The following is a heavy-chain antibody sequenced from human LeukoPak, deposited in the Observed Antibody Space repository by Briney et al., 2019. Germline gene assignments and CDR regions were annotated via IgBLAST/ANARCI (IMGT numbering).Heavy chain of an antibody. CDR3: ARQTGVPSASKPAVFDS. V-gene: IGHV5-51*01. D-gene: IGHD2-2*01. CDR1: GYNFNTEW. Sequence: GESLKISCKGSGYNFNTEWIAWVRQMPGKGLEWMGIIYPDDSDTRYSPSFEGQVTISADKSISTAYLQWSGLKASDSAMYYCARQTGVPSASKPAVFDSRGQGNLVIVS. J-gene: IGHJ4*02. CDR2: IYPDDSDT.